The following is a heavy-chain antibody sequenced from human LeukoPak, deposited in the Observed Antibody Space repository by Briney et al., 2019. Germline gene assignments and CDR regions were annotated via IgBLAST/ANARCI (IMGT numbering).Heavy chain of an antibody. J-gene: IGHJ4*02. CDR2: ISGSGGRI. D-gene: IGHD3-3*01. CDR3: ASGPPFLKYFEY. V-gene: IGHV3-23*01. CDR1: GFTFSNYA. Sequence: GGSLRLSCAASGFTFSNYAMNWVRQTPGKGLEWVSGISGSGGRIYYADSVKGRFTISRDDSNNALYLQMHSLRAEDTALYYCASGPPFLKYFEYWGQGTLVTVSS.